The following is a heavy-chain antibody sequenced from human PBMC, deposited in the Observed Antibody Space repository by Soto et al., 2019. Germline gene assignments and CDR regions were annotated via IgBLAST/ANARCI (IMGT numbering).Heavy chain of an antibody. CDR2: IWYDGSNK. CDR3: ARAPGRDSSGWIGAFDI. D-gene: IGHD3-22*01. CDR1: GFTFSSYG. Sequence: QVQLVESGGGVVQPGRSLRLSCAASGFTFSSYGMHWVRQAPGKGLEWVAVIWYDGSNKYYADSVKGRFTISRDNSKNTLYLQMNSLRAEDTAVYYCARAPGRDSSGWIGAFDIWGQGTMVTVSS. V-gene: IGHV3-33*01. J-gene: IGHJ3*02.